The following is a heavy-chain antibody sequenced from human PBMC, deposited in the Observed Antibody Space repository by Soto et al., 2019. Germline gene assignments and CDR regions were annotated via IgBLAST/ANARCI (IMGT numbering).Heavy chain of an antibody. Sequence: QVQLVESGGGVVQPGRSLRLSCAASGFTFSSDAMHWVRQAPGKGLEWVAVISYDGSNKYYADSVKGRFTISRDNSKNTLYLQMNSLRAEDTAVYYCASSTTVVTPFDYWGQGTLVTVSS. CDR2: ISYDGSNK. J-gene: IGHJ4*02. CDR3: ASSTTVVTPFDY. D-gene: IGHD4-17*01. CDR1: GFTFSSDA. V-gene: IGHV3-30-3*01.